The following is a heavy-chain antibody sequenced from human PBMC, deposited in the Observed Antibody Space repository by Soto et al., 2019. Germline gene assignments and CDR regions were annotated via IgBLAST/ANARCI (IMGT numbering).Heavy chain of an antibody. V-gene: IGHV1-46*01. CDR3: ARSSGGNFGIIIEGSNWFDP. CDR2: INPHGGST. Sequence: ASVKVSCKAPGDTFTSYYLNWVRQAPGQGLEWMGVINPHGGSTKYAQKFQGRITMTRDTSRSAVYMELSSLRSDDTAIYYCARSSGGNFGIIIEGSNWFDPWGQGTLVTVSS. CDR1: GDTFTSYY. D-gene: IGHD3-3*01. J-gene: IGHJ5*02.